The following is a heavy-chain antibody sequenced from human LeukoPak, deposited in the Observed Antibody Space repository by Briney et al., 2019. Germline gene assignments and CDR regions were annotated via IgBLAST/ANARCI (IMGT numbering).Heavy chain of an antibody. J-gene: IGHJ4*02. CDR1: GGSFSAYY. V-gene: IGHV4-34*01. CDR2: INHSGST. D-gene: IGHD3-22*01. CDR3: AGGLTYYYDSSGYY. Sequence: SETLSLTCAVYGGSFSAYYWSWIRQPPGKGLEWIGEINHSGSTNYNPSLKSRVTISVDTSKNQFSLKLSSVTAADTAVYYCAGGLTYYYDSSGYYWGEGTLVTVSS.